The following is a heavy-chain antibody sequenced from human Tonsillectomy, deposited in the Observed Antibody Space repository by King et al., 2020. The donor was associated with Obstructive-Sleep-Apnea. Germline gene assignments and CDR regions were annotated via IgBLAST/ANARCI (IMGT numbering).Heavy chain of an antibody. J-gene: IGHJ4*02. CDR3: ATDFTTPGYSSSWLYDY. V-gene: IGHV1-24*01. CDR1: GYTLTELS. Sequence: QLVQSGAEVKKRGASVKVSCKVSGYTLTELSMHWVRQAPGKGLEWMGGFDPEDGETIYAQKFQGRVTMTEDTSTDTAYMELSSLRSEDTAVYYCATDFTTPGYSSSWLYDYWGQGTLVTVSS. D-gene: IGHD6-13*01. CDR2: FDPEDGET.